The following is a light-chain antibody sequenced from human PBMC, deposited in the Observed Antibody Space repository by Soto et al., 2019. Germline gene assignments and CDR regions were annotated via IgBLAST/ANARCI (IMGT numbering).Light chain of an antibody. CDR3: SSYTTRNTEV. J-gene: IGLJ1*01. Sequence: QAALTQPACVSGSPGQSISISCIGTSSDVGAFNYVSWYQHHPGKAPQLIIYDVTSRPSGVSNRFSASKSGNTASLTISGLQAEDEADYYCSSYTTRNTEVFGTGTKVTVL. CDR1: SSDVGAFNY. V-gene: IGLV2-14*03. CDR2: DVT.